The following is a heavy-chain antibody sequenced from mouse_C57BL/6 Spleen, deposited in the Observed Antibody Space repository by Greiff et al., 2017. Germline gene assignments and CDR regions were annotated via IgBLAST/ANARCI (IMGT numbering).Heavy chain of an antibody. CDR2: INPNNGGT. CDR3: ARGELRRFYAMDY. J-gene: IGHJ4*01. V-gene: IGHV1-26*01. Sequence: EVQLLQSGPELVKPGASVKISCKASGYTFTDYYMNWVKQSHGQSLEWIGDINPNNGGTSYNQKFKGKATLTVDKSSSTAYMELRSLTSEDSAVYYCARGELRRFYAMDYWGQGTSVTVSS. D-gene: IGHD4-1*01. CDR1: GYTFTDYY.